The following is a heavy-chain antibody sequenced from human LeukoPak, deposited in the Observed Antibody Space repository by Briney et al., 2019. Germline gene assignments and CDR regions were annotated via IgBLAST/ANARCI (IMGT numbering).Heavy chain of an antibody. Sequence: SGTLSLTCAVSGGSISSSNWWSWVRQPPGKGLEWIGEIYHSGSTNYNPSLKSRVTISVDKSTNQFSLKLSSVTAADTAVYYCARAGSGGYYGQYKKTFDPWGQGTLVTVSS. CDR2: IYHSGST. J-gene: IGHJ5*02. V-gene: IGHV4-4*02. CDR1: GGSISSSNW. CDR3: ARAGSGGYYGQYKKTFDP. D-gene: IGHD1-26*01.